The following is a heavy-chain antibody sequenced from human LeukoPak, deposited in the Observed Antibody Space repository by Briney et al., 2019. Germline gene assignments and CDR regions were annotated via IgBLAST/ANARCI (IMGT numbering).Heavy chain of an antibody. CDR2: ISGSGGST. D-gene: IGHD3-22*01. Sequence: GGSLRLSCAASGFSFSSYAMSWVRQAPGKGLEWVSAISGSGGSTYYADSVKGRFTISRDNSKNTLYLQMNSLRAEDTAVYYCAKDYYDSSGPNWFDPWGQGTLVTVSS. V-gene: IGHV3-23*01. CDR3: AKDYYDSSGPNWFDP. J-gene: IGHJ5*02. CDR1: GFSFSSYA.